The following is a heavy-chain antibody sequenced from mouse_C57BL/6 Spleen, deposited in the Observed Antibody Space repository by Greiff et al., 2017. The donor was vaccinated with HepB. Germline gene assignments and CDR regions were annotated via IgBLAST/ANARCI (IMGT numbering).Heavy chain of an antibody. V-gene: IGHV1-80*01. CDR3: ARPTDYDEVYYAMDY. J-gene: IGHJ4*01. Sequence: QVQLQQSGAELVKPGASVKISCKASGYAFSSYWMNWVKQRPGKGLEWIGQIYPGDGDTNYNGKFKGKATLTADKSSSTAYMQLSSLTSEDSAVYFCARPTDYDEVYYAMDYWGQGTSVTVSS. CDR2: IYPGDGDT. CDR1: GYAFSSYW. D-gene: IGHD2-4*01.